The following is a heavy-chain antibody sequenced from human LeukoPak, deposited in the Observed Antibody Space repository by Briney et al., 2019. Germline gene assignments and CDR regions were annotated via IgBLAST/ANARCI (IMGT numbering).Heavy chain of an antibody. CDR3: ARELSDYGDFDI. CDR1: GCIVSSNY. CDR2: IYSGGST. J-gene: IGHJ3*02. D-gene: IGHD4-17*01. Sequence: PGGSLRLSCAASGCIVSSNYMSWVRPAPGKGLEWVSVIYSGGSTYYADSVKGRFTISRDNSKNTLYLQMNSLRAEDTAVYYCARELSDYGDFDIWGQGTMVTVSS. V-gene: IGHV3-66*01.